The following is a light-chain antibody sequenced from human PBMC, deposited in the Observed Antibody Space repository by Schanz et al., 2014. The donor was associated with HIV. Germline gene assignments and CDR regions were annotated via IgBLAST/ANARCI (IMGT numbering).Light chain of an antibody. Sequence: QSVLTQPASASGSPGQSVTISCTGTRSDIGNYDFVSWYQQHPGQAPKLIIYEVTKRPSGVPARFSGSKSDNTASLTVSGLQADDEADYYCGSYGGSDNMVFGGGTKLTVL. V-gene: IGLV2-8*01. CDR1: RSDIGNYDF. J-gene: IGLJ3*02. CDR2: EVT. CDR3: GSYGGSDNMV.